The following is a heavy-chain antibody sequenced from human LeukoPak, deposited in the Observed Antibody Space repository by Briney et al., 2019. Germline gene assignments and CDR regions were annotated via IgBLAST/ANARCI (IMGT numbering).Heavy chain of an antibody. V-gene: IGHV3-48*03. D-gene: IGHD5/OR15-5a*01. CDR3: ARDRWRSGVYEGDFDY. J-gene: IGHJ4*02. Sequence: TGGSLRLSCAASGFSFSNYEMNWVRQAPGKGLEWLSYIDATGNIIYYADSVKGRLTISRDNAKNSLYLQMNSLRVEDTAVYYCARDRWRSGVYEGDFDYWGQGTLVTVSS. CDR1: GFSFSNYE. CDR2: IDATGNII.